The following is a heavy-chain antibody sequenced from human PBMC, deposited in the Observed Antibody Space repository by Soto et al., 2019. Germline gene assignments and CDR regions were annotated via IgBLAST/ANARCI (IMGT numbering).Heavy chain of an antibody. J-gene: IGHJ6*02. CDR2: IWYDGSNK. V-gene: IGHV3-33*01. Sequence: PXEALRLSSAESGFTVSSYGMHWVRQAPGKGLEWVAVIWYDGSNKYYADSVKGRFTISRDNSKNTLYLQMNSLRAEDTAVYYCARDTSTDYYHYGMDVWGQGTTVTVSS. D-gene: IGHD4-17*01. CDR3: ARDTSTDYYHYGMDV. CDR1: GFTVSSYG.